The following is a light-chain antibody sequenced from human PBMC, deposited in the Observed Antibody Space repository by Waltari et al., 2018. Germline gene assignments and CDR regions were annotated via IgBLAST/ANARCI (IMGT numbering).Light chain of an antibody. CDR2: ATS. CDR3: QQLNSFPFT. J-gene: IGKJ3*01. Sequence: IQLTQSPSSLSASVGDRVTITCRASQGISSYLAWYQQKPGKAPKLLIYATSTLQSAVPSRFSGSGSVTDFTLTISSLQPEDFATYYCQQLNSFPFTFGPGTKVDIK. V-gene: IGKV1-9*01. CDR1: QGISSY.